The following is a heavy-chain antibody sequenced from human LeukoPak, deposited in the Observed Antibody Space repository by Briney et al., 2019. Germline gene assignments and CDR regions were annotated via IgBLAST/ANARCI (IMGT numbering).Heavy chain of an antibody. CDR1: GFTFSSYA. D-gene: IGHD3-3*01. CDR3: AKDPITIFGVVITADAFDI. V-gene: IGHV3-23*01. CDR2: IGGSGGST. J-gene: IGHJ3*02. Sequence: GGSLRLSCAASGFTFSSYAMSWVRQAPGKGLEWVSAIGGSGGSTYYADSVKGRFTISRDNSKNTLYLQMNSLRAEDTAVYYCAKDPITIFGVVITADAFDIWGQGTMVTVSS.